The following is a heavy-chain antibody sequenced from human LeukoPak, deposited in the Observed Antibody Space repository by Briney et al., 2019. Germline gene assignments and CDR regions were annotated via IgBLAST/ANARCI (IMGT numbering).Heavy chain of an antibody. D-gene: IGHD6-13*01. V-gene: IGHV3-74*01. CDR3: AKDRSDSSRWYAGSH. J-gene: IGHJ4*02. CDR2: INSGGSDS. Sequence: PGGSLRLSCAASGFAFSSYWIHWVRQAPGKGLVWVSRINSGGSDSIYADSVKGRFTISRDNSKNTLYLQMNSLRVEDTAVYYCAKDRSDSSRWYAGSHWGQGTLVTVSS. CDR1: GFAFSSYW.